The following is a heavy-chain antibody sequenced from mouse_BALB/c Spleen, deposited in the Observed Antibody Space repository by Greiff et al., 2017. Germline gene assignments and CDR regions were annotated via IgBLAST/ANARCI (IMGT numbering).Heavy chain of an antibody. CDR2: IDPANGNT. V-gene: IGHV14-3*02. CDR3: ARSGGNYGGYYAMDY. Sequence: VQLQQSGAELVKPGASVKLSCTASGFNIKDTYMHWVKQRPEQGLEWIGRIDPANGNTKYDPKFQGKATITADTSSNTAYLQLSSLTSEDTAVYYCARSGGNYGGYYAMDYWGQGTSVTGSS. CDR1: GFNIKDTY. J-gene: IGHJ4*01. D-gene: IGHD2-1*01.